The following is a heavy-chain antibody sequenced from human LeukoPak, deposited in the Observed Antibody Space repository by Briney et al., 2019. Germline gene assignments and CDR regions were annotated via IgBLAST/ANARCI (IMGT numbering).Heavy chain of an antibody. V-gene: IGHV3-7*01. CDR3: ARGVAVDY. Sequence: GGSLRLSCAASGFTFSSYWMSWVRQAPGKGLEWVANIKQDGSEKYYVDSVKGRFTISRDNAKNSLYLQMSSLRVEGTSVYYCARGVAVDYWGQGTLVTVSS. J-gene: IGHJ4*02. CDR1: GFTFSSYW. CDR2: IKQDGSEK.